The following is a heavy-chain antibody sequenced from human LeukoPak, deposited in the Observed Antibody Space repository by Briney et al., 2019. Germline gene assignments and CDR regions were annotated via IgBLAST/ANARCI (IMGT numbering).Heavy chain of an antibody. CDR2: IYYSGST. J-gene: IGHJ4*02. CDR1: GGSISSYY. V-gene: IGHV4-59*01. Sequence: SETLSLTCTVSGGSISSYYWSWIRQPPGKGLEWIGYIYYSGSTNYNPSLKSRVTISADTSKNQFSLKLSSVTAADTAVYYCARAAGTYYYDSSGLNFDYWGQGTLVTVSS. CDR3: ARAAGTYYYDSSGLNFDY. D-gene: IGHD3-22*01.